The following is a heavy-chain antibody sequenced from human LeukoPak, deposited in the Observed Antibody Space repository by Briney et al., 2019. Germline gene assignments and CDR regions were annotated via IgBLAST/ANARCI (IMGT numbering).Heavy chain of an antibody. CDR2: IIPIFGTA. D-gene: IGHD3-10*01. Sequence: SVKVSCKASGGTFSSYAISWVRQAPGQGLEWMGGIIPIFGTANYAQKFQARVTITADKSTSTAYMELSSLRSEDTAVYYCAREGWFGELFPPTLDYWGQGTLVSVSS. CDR1: GGTFSSYA. J-gene: IGHJ4*02. CDR3: AREGWFGELFPPTLDY. V-gene: IGHV1-69*06.